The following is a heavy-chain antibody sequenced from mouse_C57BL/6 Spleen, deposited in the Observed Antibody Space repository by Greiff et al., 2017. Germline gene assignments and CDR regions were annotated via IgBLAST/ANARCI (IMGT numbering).Heavy chain of an antibody. D-gene: IGHD1-1*01. Sequence: QVTLKESGPGILQPSQTLSLTCSFSGFSLSTFGMGVGWIRQPSGKGLEWLAHIWWDDDKYYNQALKSRLTISKDTSKNQVFLKIANVDTADTATYYCARINAHYYGSKYYAMDYWGQGTSVTVSS. CDR1: GFSLSTFGMG. CDR2: IWWDDDK. CDR3: ARINAHYYGSKYYAMDY. J-gene: IGHJ4*01. V-gene: IGHV8-8*01.